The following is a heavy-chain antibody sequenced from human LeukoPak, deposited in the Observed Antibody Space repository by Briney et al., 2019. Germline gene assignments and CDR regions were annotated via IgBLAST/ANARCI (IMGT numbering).Heavy chain of an antibody. CDR1: GFTFSSHG. CDR3: ARVRGPTVLTMYFDY. Sequence: GGSLRLSCAGSGFTFSSHGMVWVRQAQGKGLEWVSYISPSSSTIYYTNSVKGRFTISRDNAKNSLYLQVSSLGDEDTAVYYCARVRGPTVLTMYFDYWGQGTLVTVSS. J-gene: IGHJ4*02. V-gene: IGHV3-48*02. CDR2: ISPSSSTI. D-gene: IGHD4-23*01.